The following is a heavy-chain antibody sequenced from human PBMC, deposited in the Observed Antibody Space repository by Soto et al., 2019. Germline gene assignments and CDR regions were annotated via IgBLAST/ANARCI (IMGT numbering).Heavy chain of an antibody. CDR2: ISAYNGNT. CDR3: PKGILLEAPTPPDS. V-gene: IGHV1-18*01. CDR1: GYTFTSYG. D-gene: IGHD2-15*01. Sequence: QVPLVQSGAEVKKPGASVKVSCKASGYTFTSYGISWVRQAPGQGLEWMGWISAYNGNTNYAQKLQGRVTMTTDTPTAPAKMGLRSLGSEEPAVYYVPKGILLEAPTPPDSWGQEPWSPSPQ. J-gene: IGHJ5*01.